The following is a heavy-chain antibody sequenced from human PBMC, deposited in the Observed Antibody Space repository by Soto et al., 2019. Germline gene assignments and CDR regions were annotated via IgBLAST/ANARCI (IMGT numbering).Heavy chain of an antibody. CDR1: GYTFTSYD. Sequence: GASVKVSCKASGYTFTSYDVNWVRLAPGQGLEWIGWMNPNSGSTDYAQKFQGRVTMTRNISISTAYMELSSLRSEDTAVYYCASRVGATSFDFDYWGQGTLVTVSS. J-gene: IGHJ4*02. D-gene: IGHD1-26*01. CDR2: MNPNSGST. V-gene: IGHV1-8*01. CDR3: ASRVGATSFDFDY.